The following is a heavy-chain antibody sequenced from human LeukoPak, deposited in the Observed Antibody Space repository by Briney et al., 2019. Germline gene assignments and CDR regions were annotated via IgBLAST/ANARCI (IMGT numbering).Heavy chain of an antibody. Sequence: GGSLRLSCAASGFTFSSYAMSWVRQAPGKGLGWVSAISGSGGSTYYADSVKGRFTISRDNSKNTLYLQMNSLRAEDTAVYYCAKDPTEMATITYYYGMDVWGQGTTVTVSS. CDR3: AKDPTEMATITYYYGMDV. CDR2: ISGSGGST. V-gene: IGHV3-23*01. CDR1: GFTFSSYA. D-gene: IGHD5-24*01. J-gene: IGHJ6*02.